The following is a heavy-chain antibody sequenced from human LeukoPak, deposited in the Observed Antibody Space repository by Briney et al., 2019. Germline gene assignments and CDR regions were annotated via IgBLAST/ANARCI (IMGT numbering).Heavy chain of an antibody. V-gene: IGHV3-23*01. CDR2: ISGSGGST. CDR3: AKPRGSSWYRGGFDY. CDR1: GFTFSSYA. J-gene: IGHJ4*02. Sequence: GGSLRLSCAASGFTFSSYAMSWVRQAPGKGLEWVSAISGSGGSTYYADSVKGRFTISRDNSKNTLYLQMNSLRAEDTAVYYCAKPRGSSWYRGGFDYWGQGTLVTVSS. D-gene: IGHD6-13*01.